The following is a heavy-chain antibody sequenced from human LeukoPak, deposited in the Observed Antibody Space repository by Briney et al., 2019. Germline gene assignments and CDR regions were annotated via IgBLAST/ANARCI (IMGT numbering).Heavy chain of an antibody. CDR1: GGSISSSSYY. J-gene: IGHJ4*02. V-gene: IGHV4-39*07. CDR2: IYYSGST. Sequence: SETLSLTCTVSGGSISSSSYYWGWIRQPPGKGLEWIRSIYYSGSTYYNPSLKSRVTISVDTSKNQFSLKLSSVTAADTAVYYCARIPSPWGSYPNHPLDYWGQGTLVTVSS. CDR3: ARIPSPWGSYPNHPLDY. D-gene: IGHD3-16*02.